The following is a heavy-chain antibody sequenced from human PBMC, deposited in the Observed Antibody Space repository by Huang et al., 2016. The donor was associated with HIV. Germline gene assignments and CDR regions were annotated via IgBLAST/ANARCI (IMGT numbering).Heavy chain of an antibody. D-gene: IGHD5-12*01. V-gene: IGHV1-69*01. CDR1: GGTFSYNS. J-gene: IGHJ4*02. Sequence: QVHLVQSGDEVKKPGSSVKVSCKSSGGTFSYNSISWVRQAPGRGLEWMGRIIPALGAATYAPKFQGRVTFTADASTNTAYRELSSVGSDETAMFYCARGFMEVAQGMFDLWGQGTLVTVS. CDR2: IIPALGAA. CDR3: ARGFMEVAQGMFDL.